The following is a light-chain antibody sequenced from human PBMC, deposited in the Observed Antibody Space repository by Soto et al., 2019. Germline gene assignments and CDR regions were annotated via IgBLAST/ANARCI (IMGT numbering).Light chain of an antibody. CDR2: RAS. CDR3: HQYNNCPIT. J-gene: IGKJ5*01. CDR1: QSVDSL. V-gene: IGKV3-15*01. Sequence: EIVITQSPRILSVSAGETVTLSCKTSQSVDSLLAWYQQKPGQAPRLLIYRASTRTPGLPARFSGSGSGTEFTLTINSLQSEDFAVYYCHQYNNCPITFGQGTRLEI.